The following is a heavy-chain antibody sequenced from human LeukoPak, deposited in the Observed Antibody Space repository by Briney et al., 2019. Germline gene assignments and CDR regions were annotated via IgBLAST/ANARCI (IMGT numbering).Heavy chain of an antibody. CDR3: ARGGKRIQLWSTSDY. CDR2: ISSSGSTI. V-gene: IGHV3-11*04. Sequence: PGGSLRLSCAASGFTFSDYYMSWIRQAPGKGLEWVSYISSSGSTIYHADSVKGRFTISRDNAKNSLSLQMNSLRAEDTAVYYCARGGKRIQLWSTSDYWGQGTLVTVSS. CDR1: GFTFSDYY. J-gene: IGHJ4*02. D-gene: IGHD5-18*01.